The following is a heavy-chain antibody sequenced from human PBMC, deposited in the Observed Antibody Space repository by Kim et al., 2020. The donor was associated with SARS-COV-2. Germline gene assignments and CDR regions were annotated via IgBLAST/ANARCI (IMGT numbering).Heavy chain of an antibody. CDR1: GYTFTAFY. CDR3: ATNIAVSGTWGGVFAY. CDR2: INPNSGGT. Sequence: ASVKVSCKPSGYTFTAFYMHWVRQAPGQGLEWMGRINPNSGGTNYARRFQGRVTMTRDTSITTAYMELSGLRSDDTAVYYCATNIAVSGTWGGVFAYWGQGTLVTVSS. V-gene: IGHV1-2*06. D-gene: IGHD6-19*01. J-gene: IGHJ4*02.